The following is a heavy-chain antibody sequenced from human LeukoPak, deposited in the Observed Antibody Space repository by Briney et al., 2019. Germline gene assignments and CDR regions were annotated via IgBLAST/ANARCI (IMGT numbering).Heavy chain of an antibody. CDR3: ARDGTCWSSDS. CDR1: GFTFSSYG. CDR2: ISYDGSNK. D-gene: IGHD2-15*01. Sequence: AGGSLRLFCAASGFTFSSYGMHWVRQAPGKGLEWVAVISYDGSNKYYADSVKGRFTISRDNSKNTLSLHMSSLRAEDTGVYYCARDGTCWSSDSSGQGTLVTVSS. V-gene: IGHV3-30*03. J-gene: IGHJ4*02.